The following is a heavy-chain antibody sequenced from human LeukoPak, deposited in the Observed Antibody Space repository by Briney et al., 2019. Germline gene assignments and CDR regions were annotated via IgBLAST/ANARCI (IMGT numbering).Heavy chain of an antibody. D-gene: IGHD2-2*01. CDR1: GGTFGNHA. V-gene: IGHV1-69*01. CDR3: VRGVNCRGTYCPRHNWFDR. Sequence: GAWVKVSCKSSGGTFGNHAVTWVRQAPGQGLEWMGGIIPVFGTTNYAQKFQDRVTITADESTSTSYMELRSLSPEDKGVVYCVRGVNCRGTYCPRHNWFDRWVQG. CDR2: IIPVFGTT. J-gene: IGHJ5*02.